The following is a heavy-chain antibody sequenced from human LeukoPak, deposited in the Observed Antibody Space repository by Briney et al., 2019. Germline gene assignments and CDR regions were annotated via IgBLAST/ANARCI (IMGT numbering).Heavy chain of an antibody. J-gene: IGHJ4*02. CDR1: GFTFSSYA. D-gene: IGHD2-15*01. CDR2: ISYDGSNK. Sequence: GRSLRLSCAASGFTFSSYAMHWVRQAPGKGLEWVAVISYDGSNKYYADSVKGRFTISRDNSKNTLYLQMNSLRAEDTAVYYCARGGRYCSGGSCYKTQYYFDYWGQGTLVTVSS. V-gene: IGHV3-30-3*01. CDR3: ARGGRYCSGGSCYKTQYYFDY.